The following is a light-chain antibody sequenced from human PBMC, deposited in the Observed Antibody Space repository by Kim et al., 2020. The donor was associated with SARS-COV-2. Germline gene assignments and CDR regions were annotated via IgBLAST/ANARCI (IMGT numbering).Light chain of an antibody. Sequence: SVGDRVTITCRASQSISKWLAWYQQKPGKAPKLLIYMASTLETGVSSRFSGSGSGTEFTLTISSLQPDDLATYYCQQYNIYSLLTFGGGTKVEIK. CDR1: QSISKW. CDR3: QQYNIYSLLT. J-gene: IGKJ4*01. CDR2: MAS. V-gene: IGKV1-5*03.